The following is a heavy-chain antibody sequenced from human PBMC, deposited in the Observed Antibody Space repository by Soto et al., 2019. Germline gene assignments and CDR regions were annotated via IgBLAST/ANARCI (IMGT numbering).Heavy chain of an antibody. J-gene: IGHJ6*01. CDR3: SRESLGPEDYYYYGLDS. Sequence: SMRLCSASCWESVMISDRPGALDAHRKGLEWVSAIGTAGDTYYPGSVKGRFTISRENAKNSLYLQMNSLRAGDTAVYYCSRESLGPEDYYYYGLDSRGQGTAVTGS. CDR1: WESVMISD. D-gene: IGHD2-2*01. V-gene: IGHV3-13*01. CDR2: IGTAGDT.